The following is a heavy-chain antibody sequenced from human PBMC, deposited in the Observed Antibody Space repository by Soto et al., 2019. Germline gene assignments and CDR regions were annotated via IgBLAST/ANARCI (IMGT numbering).Heavy chain of an antibody. CDR2: ISYDGSNK. CDR3: AKDKFSYGMDV. CDR1: GFTFSSYG. V-gene: IGHV3-30*18. Sequence: GGSLRLSCAASGFTFSSYGVHWVRQAPGKGLEWVAVISYDGSNKYYADSVKGRFTISRDNSRNTLYLQMNSLRAEDTAVYYCAKDKFSYGMDVWGQGTTVTVSS. J-gene: IGHJ6*02.